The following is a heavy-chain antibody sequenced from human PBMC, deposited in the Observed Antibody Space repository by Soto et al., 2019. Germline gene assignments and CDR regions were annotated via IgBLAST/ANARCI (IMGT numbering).Heavy chain of an antibody. J-gene: IGHJ5*02. CDR2: ISYDGSNK. CDR1: GFTFSSYA. CDR3: ARAPCSGGSCYSVSRGRGRWFDP. Sequence: GGSLRLSCAASGFTFSSYAMHWVRQAPGKGLEWVAVISYDGSNKYYADSVKGRFTISRDNSKNTLYLQMNSLRAEDTAVYYCARAPCSGGSCYSVSRGRGRWFDPWGQGTLVTVSS. D-gene: IGHD2-15*01. V-gene: IGHV3-30-3*01.